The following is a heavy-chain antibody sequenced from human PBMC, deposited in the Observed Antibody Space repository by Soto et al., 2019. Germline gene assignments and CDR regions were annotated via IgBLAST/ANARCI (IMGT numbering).Heavy chain of an antibody. V-gene: IGHV3-23*01. CDR2: ISGSGGST. Sequence: EVQLLESGGGLVQPGGSLRLSCAASGFTFSSYAMSWVRQAPGKGLEWVSAISGSGGSTYYADSVKGRFTISRDNSKNTLYLQMNSLRAEVTAVYYCAKDALGYCITTSCLGPDYWGQGTLVTVSS. J-gene: IGHJ4*02. D-gene: IGHD2-2*01. CDR1: GFTFSSYA. CDR3: AKDALGYCITTSCLGPDY.